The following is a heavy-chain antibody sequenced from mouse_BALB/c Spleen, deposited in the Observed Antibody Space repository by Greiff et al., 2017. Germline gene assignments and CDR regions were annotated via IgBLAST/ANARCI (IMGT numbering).Heavy chain of an antibody. D-gene: IGHD2-1*01. Sequence: EVKVVESGGGLVKPGGSLKLSCAASGFTFSDYYMYWVRQTPEKRLEWVATISDGGSYTYYPDSVKGRFTISRDNAKNNLYLQMSSLKSEDTAMYYCARDDGNYFYYAMDYWGQGTSVTVSS. CDR2: ISDGGSYT. CDR1: GFTFSDYY. J-gene: IGHJ4*01. CDR3: ARDDGNYFYYAMDY. V-gene: IGHV5-4*02.